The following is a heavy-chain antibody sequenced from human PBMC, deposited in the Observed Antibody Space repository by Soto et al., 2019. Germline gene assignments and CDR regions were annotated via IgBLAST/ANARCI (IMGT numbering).Heavy chain of an antibody. CDR2: FDPEDGET. CDR3: ATRDSSVTNGPYDY. D-gene: IGHD4-17*01. CDR1: GYTLTELS. V-gene: IGHV1-24*01. J-gene: IGHJ4*02. Sequence: ASVKVSCKVSGYTLTELSMHWVRQAPGKGLEWMGGFDPEDGETIYAQKFRGRVTMTEDTSTDTAYMELSSLRSEDTAVYYCATRDSSVTNGPYDYWGQGTRVTVSS.